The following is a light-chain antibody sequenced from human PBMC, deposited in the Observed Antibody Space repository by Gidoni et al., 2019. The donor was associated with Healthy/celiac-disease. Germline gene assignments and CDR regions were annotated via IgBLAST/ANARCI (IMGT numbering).Light chain of an antibody. CDR1: SSDVGGYNY. CDR2: EVS. Sequence: SALTQPPSASGSPGPSVTISCTGTSSDVGGYNYVSWYQQHPGKAPKLMIYEVSKRPSGVPDRFFGSKSGNTASLTVSGLQAEDEADYYCSSYAGSNNPVVFGGGTKLTVL. CDR3: SSYAGSNNPVV. V-gene: IGLV2-8*01. J-gene: IGLJ2*01.